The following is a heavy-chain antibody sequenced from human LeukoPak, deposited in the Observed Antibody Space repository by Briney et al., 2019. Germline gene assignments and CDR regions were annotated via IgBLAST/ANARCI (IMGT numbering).Heavy chain of an antibody. J-gene: IGHJ6*04. CDR1: GFTFSTYN. D-gene: IGHD3-10*02. Sequence: PGGSLRLSCAASGFTFSTYNMNWVRQAPGKGLEWVSSITSSSSYTFYADSVKGRFTISRDNAKNSLYLQMNSLRAEDTAVYYCAELGITMIGGVWGKGTTVTISS. V-gene: IGHV3-21*01. CDR2: ITSSSSYT. CDR3: AELGITMIGGV.